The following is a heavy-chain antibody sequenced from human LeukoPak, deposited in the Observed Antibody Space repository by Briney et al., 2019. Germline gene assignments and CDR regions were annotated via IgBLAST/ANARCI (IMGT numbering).Heavy chain of an antibody. V-gene: IGHV4-59*01. Sequence: SETLSLTCTVSGGSISSYYWSWIRQPPGKGLEWIGYIYYSGSTNYNPSLKSRVTISVDTSKNQFSLKLSSVTAADTAVYYCARDHSSSRSPGAWFDPWGQGTLVTVSS. CDR1: GGSISSYY. CDR2: IYYSGST. J-gene: IGHJ5*02. CDR3: ARDHSSSRSPGAWFDP. D-gene: IGHD6-13*01.